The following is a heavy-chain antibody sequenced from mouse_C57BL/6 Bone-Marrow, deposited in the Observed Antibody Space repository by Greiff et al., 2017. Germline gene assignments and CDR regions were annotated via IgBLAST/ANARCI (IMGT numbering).Heavy chain of an antibody. V-gene: IGHV1-75*01. J-gene: IGHJ2*01. CDR1: GYTFTDYY. D-gene: IGHD1-1*01. CDR2: IFPGSGST. Sequence: QVQLQQSGPELVKPGASVKISCKASGYTFTDYYINWVKQRPGQGLEWIGWIFPGSGSTYYNEKFKGKDTLTVDKSSSTAYMLLSSLTSEDSAVYFCAREGVTTVVATVDYWGQGTTLTVSS. CDR3: AREGVTTVVATVDY.